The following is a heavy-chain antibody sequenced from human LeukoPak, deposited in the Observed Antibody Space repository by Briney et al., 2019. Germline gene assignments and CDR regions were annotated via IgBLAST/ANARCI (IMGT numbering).Heavy chain of an antibody. CDR3: ARMTGGLWDY. D-gene: IGHD2-15*01. CDR1: GGTFSSYA. Sequence: SVKVSCKASGGTFSSYAISWVRQAPGQGLEWMGGIIPIFGTANYAQKFQGRVTITADESTSTAYMQLNSLRAEDTAVYYCARMTGGLWDYWGQGTLVTVSS. CDR2: IIPIFGTA. V-gene: IGHV1-69*13. J-gene: IGHJ4*02.